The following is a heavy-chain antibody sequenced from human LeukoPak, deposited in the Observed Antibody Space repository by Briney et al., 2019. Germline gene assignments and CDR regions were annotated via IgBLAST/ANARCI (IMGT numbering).Heavy chain of an antibody. D-gene: IGHD3-10*01. V-gene: IGHV3-30*03. J-gene: IGHJ4*02. CDR1: GFTFSSYG. CDR2: ISYDGGNT. Sequence: GGSLRLSCAASGFTFSSYGMHWVRQAPGKGLEWVAVISYDGGNTYYVDSVKGRFTISRDNSKNTLYLQMNSLRAEDTAVYYCARDRLWFGELPYFDYWGQGTLVTVSS. CDR3: ARDRLWFGELPYFDY.